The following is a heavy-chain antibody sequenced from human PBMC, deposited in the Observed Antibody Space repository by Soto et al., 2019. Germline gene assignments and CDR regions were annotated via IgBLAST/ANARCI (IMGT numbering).Heavy chain of an antibody. CDR1: GFTFSDFY. Sequence: GSLRLSCAVSGFTFSDFYMSWIRQAPGKGPEWVSYMSDGTRINYADSVKGRFTVSRNNAENTLYLQMNSLRVEDTAVYYCARNIRDYWGQGTLVTVSS. D-gene: IGHD2-15*01. CDR2: MSDGTRI. J-gene: IGHJ4*02. CDR3: ARNIRDY. V-gene: IGHV3-11*06.